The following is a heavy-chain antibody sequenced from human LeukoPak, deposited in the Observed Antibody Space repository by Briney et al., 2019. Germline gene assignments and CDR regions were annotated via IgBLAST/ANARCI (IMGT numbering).Heavy chain of an antibody. CDR1: GGSLSSSNW. J-gene: IGHJ5*02. Sequence: SGTLSLTCAVSGGSLSSSNWWSWVRQPPGKGLEWIGEIYHSGSTNYNPSLKSRVTISVDKSKNQFSLKLSSVTAADTAVYYCARWNPGIAVAGLFDPWGQGTLVTVSS. D-gene: IGHD6-19*01. V-gene: IGHV4-4*02. CDR2: IYHSGST. CDR3: ARWNPGIAVAGLFDP.